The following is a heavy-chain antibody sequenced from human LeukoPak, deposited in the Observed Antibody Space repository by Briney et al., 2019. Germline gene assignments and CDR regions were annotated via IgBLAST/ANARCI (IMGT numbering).Heavy chain of an antibody. CDR1: GFTFSGYS. V-gene: IGHV3-48*01. CDR3: ARDKWGTAMVTN. CDR2: ISSSSSTI. D-gene: IGHD5-18*01. Sequence: PGGSLRLSCAASGFTFSGYSMNWVRQAPGKGLEWVSYISSSSSTIYYADSEKGRFTISRDNAKNSLYLQMNSLRAEDTPVYYCARDKWGTAMVTNWGQGTLVTVSS. J-gene: IGHJ4*02.